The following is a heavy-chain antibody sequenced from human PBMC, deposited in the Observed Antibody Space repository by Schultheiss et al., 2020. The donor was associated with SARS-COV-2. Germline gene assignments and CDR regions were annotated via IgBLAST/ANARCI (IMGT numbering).Heavy chain of an antibody. V-gene: IGHV3-11*01. J-gene: IGHJ4*02. CDR3: HSSSSSGVSEY. Sequence: GGSLRLSCAASGFTFSDYYMSWIRQAPGKGLEWVSYISSSGSTIYYADSVKGRFTISRDNAKNSLYLQMNSLRAEDTAVYYCHSSSSSGVSEYWGQGTLVTVSS. CDR2: ISSSGSTI. CDR1: GFTFSDYY. D-gene: IGHD6-6*01.